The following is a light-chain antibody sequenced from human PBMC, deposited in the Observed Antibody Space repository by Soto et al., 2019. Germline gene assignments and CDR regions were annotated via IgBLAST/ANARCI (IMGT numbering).Light chain of an antibody. CDR3: GSRHL. Sequence: QSVLTQPASVSGSPGQSITISCTGNSSDVGGYNYVSWYQQHPGNAPKLVIYDVVNRPSGVSNRFSGSKSVNMASLTISGLQAEDEADYYCGSRHLFGGRTKLTVL. V-gene: IGLV2-14*03. J-gene: IGLJ3*02. CDR2: DVV. CDR1: SSDVGGYNY.